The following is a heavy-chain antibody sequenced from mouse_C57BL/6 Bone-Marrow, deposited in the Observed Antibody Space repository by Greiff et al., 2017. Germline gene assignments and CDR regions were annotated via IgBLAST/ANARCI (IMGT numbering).Heavy chain of an antibody. Sequence: QVQLQQSGPELVKPGASVKISCKASGYAFSSSWMNWVKQRPGKGLEWIGRIYPGDGDTNYNGKFKGKATLTADKSSSTAYMQLSSLTSEDSAVYFCAKYDGPYYYAMDYWGQGTSVTVSS. CDR3: AKYDGPYYYAMDY. CDR2: IYPGDGDT. J-gene: IGHJ4*01. D-gene: IGHD2-14*01. CDR1: GYAFSSSW. V-gene: IGHV1-82*01.